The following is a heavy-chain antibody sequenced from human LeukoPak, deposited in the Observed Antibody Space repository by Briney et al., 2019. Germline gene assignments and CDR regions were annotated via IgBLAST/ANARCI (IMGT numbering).Heavy chain of an antibody. V-gene: IGHV1-46*01. CDR1: GYIFTRYH. J-gene: IGHJ5*02. Sequence: ASVKVSCKASGYIFTRYHMHWARQAPGQGLEWMGIMNPSGGSTSYAQKFQGRVTMTRDTSTSTVYMELSSLRSEDTAVYFCARDGCSSSSCSAGGNWFDPWGQGTLVTVSS. CDR3: ARDGCSSSSCSAGGNWFDP. CDR2: MNPSGGST. D-gene: IGHD2-2*01.